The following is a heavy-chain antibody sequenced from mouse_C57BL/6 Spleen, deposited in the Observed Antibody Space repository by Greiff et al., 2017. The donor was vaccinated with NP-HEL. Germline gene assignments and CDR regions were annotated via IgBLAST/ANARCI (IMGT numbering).Heavy chain of an antibody. Sequence: EVQLQQSGPELVKPGASVKIPCKASGYTFTDYNMDWVKQSHGKSLELIGDINPNNGGTIYNQKFKGKATLTVDKSSSTAYMELRSLTSEDTAVYYCARSPLYDGYYEGYAMDYWGQGTSVTVSS. CDR2: INPNNGGT. CDR1: GYTFTDYN. CDR3: ARSPLYDGYYEGYAMDY. J-gene: IGHJ4*01. V-gene: IGHV1-18*01. D-gene: IGHD2-3*01.